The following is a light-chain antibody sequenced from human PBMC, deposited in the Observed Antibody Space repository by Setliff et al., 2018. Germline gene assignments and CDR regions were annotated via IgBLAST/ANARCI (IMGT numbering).Light chain of an antibody. CDR1: SSDVGNYNL. CDR2: EVS. Sequence: LTQRASVSGSPGQSITISCTGTSSDVGNYNLVSWYQQHPGKAPKLIIYEVSKRPSGVSNRFSGSKSGNTASLTISGLQAEDEADYYCCSYAGSRNVVFGGGTKVTVL. CDR3: CSYAGSRNVV. V-gene: IGLV2-23*02. J-gene: IGLJ2*01.